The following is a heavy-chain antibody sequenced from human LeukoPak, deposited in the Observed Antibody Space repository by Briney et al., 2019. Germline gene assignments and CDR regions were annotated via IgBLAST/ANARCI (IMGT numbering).Heavy chain of an antibody. V-gene: IGHV1-2*02. Sequence: ASVKVSCKASGYTFTGYYMHWVRQAPGQGLEWMGWINPNSGGTTYVQKFQGRVTMTRDTSISTAYMELSRLRSDDTAVYYCATPLRSGSYFDFDYWGQGTLVTVSS. CDR1: GYTFTGYY. CDR2: INPNSGGT. CDR3: ATPLRSGSYFDFDY. D-gene: IGHD1-26*01. J-gene: IGHJ4*02.